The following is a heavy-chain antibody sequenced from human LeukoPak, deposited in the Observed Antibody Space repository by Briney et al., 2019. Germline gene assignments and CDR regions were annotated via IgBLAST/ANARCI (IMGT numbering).Heavy chain of an antibody. V-gene: IGHV3-23*01. J-gene: IGHJ4*02. CDR2: ISGSGGST. D-gene: IGHD2-15*01. CDR1: GFTFSSYA. Sequence: GGSLRLSCAASGFTFSSYAMSWVRKAPGKGLEWVSAISGSGGSTYYADSVKGRFTISRDNSKNTLYLQMNSLRAEDTAVYYCAKDRLNIVVVVAAKDGDYWGQGTLVTVSS. CDR3: AKDRLNIVVVVAAKDGDY.